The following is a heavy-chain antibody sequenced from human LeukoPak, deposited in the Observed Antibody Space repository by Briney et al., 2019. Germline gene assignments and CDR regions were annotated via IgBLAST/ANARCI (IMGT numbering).Heavy chain of an antibody. Sequence: SETLSLTCAVYGGSFSGYYWSWIRQPPGKGLEWIGEINLSGSTNYNPSLKSRVTISVDTSKNQFSLKLSSVTAADTAVYYCASAPNYCSGGSCYSGLYYFDYWGQGTLVTVSS. CDR1: GGSFSGYY. V-gene: IGHV4-34*01. CDR2: INLSGST. J-gene: IGHJ4*02. D-gene: IGHD2-15*01. CDR3: ASAPNYCSGGSCYSGLYYFDY.